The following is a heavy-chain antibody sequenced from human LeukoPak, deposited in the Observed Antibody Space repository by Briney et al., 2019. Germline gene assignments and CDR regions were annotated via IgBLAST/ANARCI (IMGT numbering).Heavy chain of an antibody. V-gene: IGHV3-23*01. CDR1: GFTFSSYA. Sequence: GGSLRLSCAASGFTFSSYAMRWVRQAPGKGLEWVSAISGSGGSTYYADSVKGRFTISRDNSKNTLYLQMNSLRAGDTAVYYCAKDFVYYDFWSGSIAEYFQHWGQGTLVTVSS. CDR2: ISGSGGST. J-gene: IGHJ1*01. CDR3: AKDFVYYDFWSGSIAEYFQH. D-gene: IGHD3-3*01.